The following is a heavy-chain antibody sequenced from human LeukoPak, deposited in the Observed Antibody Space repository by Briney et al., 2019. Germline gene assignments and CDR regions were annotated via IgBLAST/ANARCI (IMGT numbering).Heavy chain of an antibody. D-gene: IGHD2-15*01. CDR2: TSSSDAGT. CDR1: GFTLSSYA. V-gene: IGHV3-23*01. J-gene: IGHJ4*02. CDR3: AKAPATSCSGAYCYPFDH. Sequence: GGSLRLSCAASGFTLSSYAMSWVRQAPGKGLEWVSATSSSDAGTYYAESVRGRFTISRDNSKNTLFLQMNSLRAEDAAVYYCAKAPATSCSGAYCYPFDHWGQGTLVTVSS.